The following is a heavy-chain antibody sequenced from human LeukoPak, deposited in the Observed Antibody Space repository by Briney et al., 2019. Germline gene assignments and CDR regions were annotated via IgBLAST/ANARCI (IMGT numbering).Heavy chain of an antibody. J-gene: IGHJ4*02. CDR2: ISSSSTYI. V-gene: IGHV3-21*01. CDR3: ARDYGRLVDH. CDR1: GFSFNTYS. D-gene: IGHD3-16*01. Sequence: GGSLRLSCAASGFSFNTYSMNWVRQAPGRGLEWVSSISSSSTYIYYTESVQGRFTISRDNAQNSLYLQMNSLRAEDTGVYYCARDYGRLVDHRGQGTLVNVFS.